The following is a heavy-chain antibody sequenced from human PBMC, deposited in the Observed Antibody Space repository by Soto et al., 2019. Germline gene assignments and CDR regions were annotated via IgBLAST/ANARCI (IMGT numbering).Heavy chain of an antibody. D-gene: IGHD5-12*01. Sequence: QLQLQESGPGLVKPSETLSLTCTVSGGSISSSSYYWGWIRQPPGKGLEWIGSIYYSGSTYYNPSLKSRVTISVDTSKNQFSLKLSSVTAADTAVYYCASLTDGYNQPGWGQGTLVTVSS. J-gene: IGHJ4*02. V-gene: IGHV4-39*01. CDR1: GGSISSSSYY. CDR3: ASLTDGYNQPG. CDR2: IYYSGST.